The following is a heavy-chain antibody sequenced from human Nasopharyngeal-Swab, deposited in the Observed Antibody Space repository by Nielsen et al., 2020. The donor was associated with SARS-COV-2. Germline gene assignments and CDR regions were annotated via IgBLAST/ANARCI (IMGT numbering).Heavy chain of an antibody. CDR3: ARDIDDYDYVWGSYRSFDY. CDR1: GFTFSSYA. D-gene: IGHD3-16*02. V-gene: IGHV3-23*01. Sequence: GESLKISCAASGFTFSSYAMSWVRQAPGKGLEWVSAISCRGDSTYYADSVKGRFTISRDNSKNTLYLQMNSLRAEDTAVYYCARDIDDYDYVWGSYRSFDYWGQGTLVTVSS. CDR2: ISCRGDST. J-gene: IGHJ4*02.